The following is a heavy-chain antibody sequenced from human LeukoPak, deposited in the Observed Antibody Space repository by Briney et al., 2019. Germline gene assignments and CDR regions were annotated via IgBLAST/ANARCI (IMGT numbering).Heavy chain of an antibody. CDR3: ARDRLDVAVAGLNWFDP. D-gene: IGHD6-19*01. Sequence: GGSLRLSCAASGFIFSSYAMSWVRQAPGKGLEWVSSISSSSSYIYYADSVKGRFTISRDNAKNSLHLQMNSLRAEDTAVYYCARDRLDVAVAGLNWFDPWGQGTLVTVSS. J-gene: IGHJ5*02. CDR2: ISSSSSYI. V-gene: IGHV3-21*01. CDR1: GFIFSSYA.